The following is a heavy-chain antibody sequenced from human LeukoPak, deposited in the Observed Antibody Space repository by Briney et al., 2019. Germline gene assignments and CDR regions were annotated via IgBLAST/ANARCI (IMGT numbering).Heavy chain of an antibody. CDR3: ARTSDTANNWFDP. CDR1: GGSFSGYH. Sequence: SETLSLTCVVYGGSFSGYHWSWIRQSPGKGLEWIGEINHRGSTNYNPSLKRRVTMSLDTSKNQFSLKLSSVTAADTAVYYCARTSDTANNWFDPWGQGTLVTVSS. J-gene: IGHJ5*02. V-gene: IGHV4-34*01. CDR2: INHRGST. D-gene: IGHD5-18*01.